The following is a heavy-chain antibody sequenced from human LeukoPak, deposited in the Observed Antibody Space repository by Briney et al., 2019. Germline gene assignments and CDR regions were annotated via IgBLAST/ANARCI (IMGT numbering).Heavy chain of an antibody. CDR1: GGSISLSSYY. V-gene: IGHV4-39*01. CDR3: ARHESSGWYYLFRY. Sequence: PSETLSLTCNVSGGSISLSSYYWGWIRQPPGKGLQWIGSVYYSGTSYYNLSLKSRVTISVDTSKNQFSLRLTSVTAADTAVYCCARHESSGWYYLFRYWGQGTLVTVSS. D-gene: IGHD3-22*01. CDR2: VYYSGTS. J-gene: IGHJ4*02.